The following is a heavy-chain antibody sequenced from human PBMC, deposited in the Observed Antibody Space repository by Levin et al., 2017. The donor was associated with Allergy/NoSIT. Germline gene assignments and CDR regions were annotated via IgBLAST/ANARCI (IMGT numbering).Heavy chain of an antibody. CDR1: GYTFTGYY. Sequence: PGASVKVSCKASGYTFTGYYMHWVRQAPGQGLEWMGWINPNSGGTNYAQKFQGRVTMTRDTSISTAYMELSRLRSDDTAVYYCARVVPAAINWFDPWGQGTLVTVSS. CDR2: INPNSGGT. J-gene: IGHJ5*02. CDR3: ARVVPAAINWFDP. D-gene: IGHD2-2*02. V-gene: IGHV1-2*02.